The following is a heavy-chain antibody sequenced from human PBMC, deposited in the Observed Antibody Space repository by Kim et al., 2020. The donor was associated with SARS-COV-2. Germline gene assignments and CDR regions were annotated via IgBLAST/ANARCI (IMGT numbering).Heavy chain of an antibody. Sequence: SETLSLTCTVSGDSISSGGYYWSWIRQHPGKGLEWIGNIFHNGSTYYNPSLKSRVTILADTSKNQFSLKLTSVTAADTAVYYCARESGYWGFWGQGTLVT. CDR3: ARESGYWGF. CDR1: GDSISSGGYY. V-gene: IGHV4-31*03. J-gene: IGHJ4*02. D-gene: IGHD3-3*01. CDR2: IFHNGST.